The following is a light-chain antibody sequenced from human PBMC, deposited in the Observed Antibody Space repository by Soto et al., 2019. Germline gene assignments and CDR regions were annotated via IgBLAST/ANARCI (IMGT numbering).Light chain of an antibody. Sequence: QAVLTQSPSVSASLGASVKLTCTLSSGHSTYAIAWHQQQPEKGPRFLMKINSDGSHSKGDGFFDRFSGSSSGAERHLTLSSLQSEDEADYYCQSLGTGIQVFGGGTKLTVL. CDR1: SGHSTYA. CDR2: INSDGSH. CDR3: QSLGTGIQV. V-gene: IGLV4-69*01. J-gene: IGLJ3*02.